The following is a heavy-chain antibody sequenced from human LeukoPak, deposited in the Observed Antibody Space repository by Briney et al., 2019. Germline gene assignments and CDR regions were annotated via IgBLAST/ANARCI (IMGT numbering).Heavy chain of an antibody. CDR3: AKDLYGDYDFDC. CDR1: GFTFSSYA. V-gene: IGHV3-23*01. D-gene: IGHD4-17*01. Sequence: PGGSLRLSCAASGFTFSSYAMNWVRRAPGKGLQWVSVITSSGSTYADSVKGRFTISRDNSKNTLYLQMNSLRAEDTAIYYCAKDLYGDYDFDCWGRGTLVIVSS. CDR2: ITSSGST. J-gene: IGHJ4*02.